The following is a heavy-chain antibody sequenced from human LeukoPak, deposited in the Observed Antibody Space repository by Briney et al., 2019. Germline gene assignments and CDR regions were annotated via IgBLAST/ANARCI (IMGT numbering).Heavy chain of an antibody. D-gene: IGHD2-2*01. J-gene: IGHJ4*02. CDR1: GGSFSGYY. CDR2: INHSGST. Sequence: SETLSLTCAVYGGSFSGYYWSWIRQPPGKGLEWIGEINHSGSTNYNPSLKSRVTMSVDTSKNQFSLKLSSVTAADTAVYYCARTRGYCSSTSCRNFDYWGQGTLVTVSS. V-gene: IGHV4-34*01. CDR3: ARTRGYCSSTSCRNFDY.